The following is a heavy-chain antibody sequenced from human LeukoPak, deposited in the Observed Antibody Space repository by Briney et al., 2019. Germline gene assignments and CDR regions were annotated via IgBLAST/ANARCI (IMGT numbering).Heavy chain of an antibody. J-gene: IGHJ5*02. D-gene: IGHD3-3*01. CDR2: IYYGGST. CDR1: GGSISSGGYY. V-gene: IGHV4-31*03. Sequence: PSETLSLTCTVSGGSISSGGYYWSWIRQHPGKGLEWIGYIYYGGSTYYNPSLKSRVTISVDTSKNQFSQKLSSVTAADTAVYYCARAQTYYDFWSGYSGFDWFDPWGQGTLVTVSS. CDR3: ARAQTYYDFWSGYSGFDWFDP.